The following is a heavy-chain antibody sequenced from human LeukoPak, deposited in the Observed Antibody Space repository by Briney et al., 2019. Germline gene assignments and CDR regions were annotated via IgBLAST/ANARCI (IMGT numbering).Heavy chain of an antibody. CDR3: ARGDDDKGMVRGAFDI. J-gene: IGHJ3*02. CDR2: INWNGGST. V-gene: IGHV3-20*04. D-gene: IGHD5-18*01. CDR1: GFTFDDYG. Sequence: GGSLRLSCAASGFTFDDYGMSWVRQAPGKGLEWVSGINWNGGSTGYADSVKGRFTISRDNAKNSLYLQMNSLRAEDTALYYCARGDDDKGMVRGAFDIWGQGTMVTVSS.